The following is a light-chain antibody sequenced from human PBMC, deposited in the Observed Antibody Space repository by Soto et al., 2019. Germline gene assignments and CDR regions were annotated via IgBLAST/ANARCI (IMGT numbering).Light chain of an antibody. Sequence: QSVLTQPTSLSASPGASARFTYTLRSGINVGTYRIYLYQQKPGSLLRYLLRYKSDSDKQQGSGVPSRFSGSKDASTNSGLLLISELQSEDEADYSCAIWYSSTSKVFGGGTKLTVL. CDR3: AIWYSSTSKV. CDR2: YKSDSDK. J-gene: IGLJ3*02. CDR1: SGINVGTYR. V-gene: IGLV5-39*01.